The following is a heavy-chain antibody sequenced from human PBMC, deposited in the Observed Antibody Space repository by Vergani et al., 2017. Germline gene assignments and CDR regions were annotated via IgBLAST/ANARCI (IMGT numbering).Heavy chain of an antibody. CDR3: AREGVPRCCIVGAPDF. D-gene: IGHD1-26*01. V-gene: IGHV3-7*01. J-gene: IGHJ4*02. CDR2: IKEDGTEK. CDR1: GFNVGHYW. Sequence: EVQLVESGGDFVQPGGSLTLSCAASGFNVGHYWMSWVRQAPGKGLEWVANIKEDGTEKYYLDSVKGRFTISRDIAENSIYLEMISLRVEDTAVYYCAREGVPRCCIVGAPDFWGQGTQVTVSS.